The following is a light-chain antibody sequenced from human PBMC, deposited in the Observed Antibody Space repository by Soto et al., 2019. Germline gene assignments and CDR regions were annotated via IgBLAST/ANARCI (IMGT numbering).Light chain of an antibody. V-gene: IGLV2-8*01. CDR3: SSYSGSNTVL. Sequence: QSLLTQPPSASGSPGQSITISCTGTSSDIGAYNYVSWYQQHPGKAPKLIIYEVTRRPSGVPDRFSGSKSGNTASLTVSGLQAEDETDYYCSSYSGSNTVLFGGGTKLTVL. CDR2: EVT. CDR1: SSDIGAYNY. J-gene: IGLJ2*01.